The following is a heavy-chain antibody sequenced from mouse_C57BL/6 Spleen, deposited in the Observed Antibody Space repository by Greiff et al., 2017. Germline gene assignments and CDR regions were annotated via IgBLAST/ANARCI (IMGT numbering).Heavy chain of an antibody. CDR1: GFNIKDDY. Sequence: EVKLMESGAELVRPGASVKLSCTASGFNIKDDYMHWVKQRPEQGLEWIGWIDPENGDTEYASKFQGKATITADTSSNTAYLQLSSLTSEDTAVYYCTLYYYWGQGTLVTVSA. CDR2: IDPENGDT. CDR3: TLYYY. D-gene: IGHD1-1*01. J-gene: IGHJ3*01. V-gene: IGHV14-4*01.